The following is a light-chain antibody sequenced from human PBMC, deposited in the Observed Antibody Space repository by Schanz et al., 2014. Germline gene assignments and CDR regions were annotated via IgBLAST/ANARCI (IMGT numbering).Light chain of an antibody. J-gene: IGLJ3*02. CDR3: SSFTSSGAWV. Sequence: QSALTQPPSASGSPGQSVAISCTGTSSDVGGYNYVSWYQQHPGKAPRLMIFDVSKRPSGVPDRFSGSKSGNTASLTVSGLQAEDEADYYCSSFTSSGAWVFGGGTKLTVL. V-gene: IGLV2-8*01. CDR1: SSDVGGYNY. CDR2: DVS.